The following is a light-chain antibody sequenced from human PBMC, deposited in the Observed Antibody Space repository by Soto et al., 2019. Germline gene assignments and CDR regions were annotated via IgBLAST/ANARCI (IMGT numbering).Light chain of an antibody. Sequence: DIQMTQSPSSVSAAVGDRITITCRASQDIGGWLAWFQQKPGKAPQYLIQAASSLQSGVPSRFSGSGSGTEFTLTINSLRPDDFATYYCLQVYTYARTFGLGTKVDI. V-gene: IGKV1-12*01. J-gene: IGKJ1*01. CDR2: AAS. CDR3: LQVYTYART. CDR1: QDIGGW.